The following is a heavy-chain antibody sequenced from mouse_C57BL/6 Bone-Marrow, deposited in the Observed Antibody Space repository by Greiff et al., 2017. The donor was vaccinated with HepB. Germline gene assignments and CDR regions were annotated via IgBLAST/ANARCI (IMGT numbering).Heavy chain of an antibody. CDR3: ARYGYDYAGFAY. CDR2: IYPGDGDT. CDR1: GYAFSSSW. V-gene: IGHV1-82*01. J-gene: IGHJ3*01. Sequence: QVQLQQSGPELVKPGASVKISCKASGYAFSSSWMNWVKQRPGKGLEWIGRIYPGDGDTNYNGKFKGKATLTADKSSSTAYMQLSSLTSEDSAVYFCARYGYDYAGFAYWGQGTLVTVSA. D-gene: IGHD2-4*01.